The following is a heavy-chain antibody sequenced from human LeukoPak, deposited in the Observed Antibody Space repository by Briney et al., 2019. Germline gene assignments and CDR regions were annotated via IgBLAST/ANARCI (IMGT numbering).Heavy chain of an antibody. D-gene: IGHD3-22*01. Sequence: GESLKISCKGSGYSLTSYWIGWVRQMPGKGLEWMGIIYPGDSDTRYSPSFQGQVTISADKSISIAYLQWSSLKASDTAMYYCATLYYYDSSGYSPRDAFDIWGQGTMVTVSS. CDR3: ATLYYYDSSGYSPRDAFDI. V-gene: IGHV5-51*01. CDR1: GYSLTSYW. CDR2: IYPGDSDT. J-gene: IGHJ3*02.